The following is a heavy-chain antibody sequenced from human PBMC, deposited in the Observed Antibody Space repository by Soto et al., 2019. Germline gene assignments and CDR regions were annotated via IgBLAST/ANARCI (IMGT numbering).Heavy chain of an antibody. V-gene: IGHV3-30*04. Sequence: GGSLRLSCAASGFTFSSYAMHWVRQAPGKGLEWVAVISYDGSNKYYADSVKGRFTISRDNSKNTLYLQMNSLRAEDTAVYYCARDRGPVGIAGDAFDIWGQGTMVTVSS. J-gene: IGHJ3*02. CDR1: GFTFSSYA. CDR3: ARDRGPVGIAGDAFDI. CDR2: ISYDGSNK. D-gene: IGHD1-20*01.